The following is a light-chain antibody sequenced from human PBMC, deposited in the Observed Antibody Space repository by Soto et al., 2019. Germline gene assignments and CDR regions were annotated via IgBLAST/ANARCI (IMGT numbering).Light chain of an antibody. CDR1: SSDVGGYKY. V-gene: IGLV2-14*01. CDR3: GSYTSSDTPYV. J-gene: IGLJ1*01. CDR2: VVS. Sequence: QSALTQPASVSGSPGQSITISCTGTSSDVGGYKYVSWYQQHPDKAPKLLIYVVSNRPSGVSNRFSGSKSGNTASLTISGLQAEDEADYYCGSYTSSDTPYVFGTGTKVTDL.